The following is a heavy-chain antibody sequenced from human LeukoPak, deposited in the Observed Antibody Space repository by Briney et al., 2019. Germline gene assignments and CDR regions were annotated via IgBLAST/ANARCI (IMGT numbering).Heavy chain of an antibody. CDR3: AGLVGRYSSGLYYYYFDY. Sequence: SETLPLTCTVSGDSINSLDLWSWVRQPPGKGLEWIGEMYLSGTTHSNPSVKSRVTISIDKSKNQFFLNLSSVTAADTAVYYCAGLVGRYSSGLYYYYFDYWGQGTLVTVSS. CDR1: GDSINSLDL. J-gene: IGHJ4*02. D-gene: IGHD3-22*01. CDR2: MYLSGTT. V-gene: IGHV4-4*02.